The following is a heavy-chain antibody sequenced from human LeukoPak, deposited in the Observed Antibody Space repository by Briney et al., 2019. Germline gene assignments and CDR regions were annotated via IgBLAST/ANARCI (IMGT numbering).Heavy chain of an antibody. CDR3: AKDLGRTMITFGGTVVKSGAFDI. CDR1: GFTFSSYS. CDR2: ISSSSSTI. V-gene: IGHV3-48*04. J-gene: IGHJ3*02. Sequence: PGGSLRLSCAASGFTFSSYSMNWVRQAPGKGLEWVSYISSSSSTIYYADSVKGRFTISRDNAKNSLYLQMNSLRAEDTAVYYCAKDLGRTMITFGGTVVKSGAFDIWGQGTMVTVSS. D-gene: IGHD3-16*01.